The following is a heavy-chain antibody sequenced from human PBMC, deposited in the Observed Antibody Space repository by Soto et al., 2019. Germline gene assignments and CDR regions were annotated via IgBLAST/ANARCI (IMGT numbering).Heavy chain of an antibody. J-gene: IGHJ4*02. CDR2: MYWDDDR. Sequence: GPTLVNTTQTLKLSGTFSRFSLSTSVVGVGWIRQPAGKALELLGIMYWDDDRRYSPLLNKRLTITKDTSKNQVGLTMTNMDSVDTGTYYCALLTYLDIMLDFWGQGTQVTVSS. CDR3: ALLTYLDIMLDF. V-gene: IGHV2-5*02. D-gene: IGHD3-9*01. CDR1: RFSLSTSVVG.